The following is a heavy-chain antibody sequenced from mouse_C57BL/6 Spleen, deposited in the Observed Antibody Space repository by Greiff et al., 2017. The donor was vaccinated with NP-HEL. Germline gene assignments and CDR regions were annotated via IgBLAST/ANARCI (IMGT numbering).Heavy chain of an antibody. Sequence: QVQLKESGAELVRPGASVTLSCKASGYTFTDYEMHWVKQTPVHGLEWIGAIDPETGGTAYNQKFKGKAILTADKSSSTAYMELRSLTSEDSAVYYCTGSLPWFAYWGQGTLVTVSA. D-gene: IGHD1-1*01. J-gene: IGHJ3*01. CDR2: IDPETGGT. CDR3: TGSLPWFAY. CDR1: GYTFTDYE. V-gene: IGHV1-15*01.